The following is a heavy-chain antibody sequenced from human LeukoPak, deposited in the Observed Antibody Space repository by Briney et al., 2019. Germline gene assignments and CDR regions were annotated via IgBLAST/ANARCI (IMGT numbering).Heavy chain of an antibody. V-gene: IGHV4-4*07. J-gene: IGHJ4*02. CDR1: GGSISNYY. CDR2: IYTSGST. CDR3: ARHGDGPIRDY. D-gene: IGHD5-24*01. Sequence: SSETLSLTCTVSGGSISNYYWNWIRQPAGKGLEWIGRIYTSGSTDYNPSLKSRVTMSVDTSKNQFSLKLSSVTAADTAVYYCARHGDGPIRDYWGQGTLVTVSS.